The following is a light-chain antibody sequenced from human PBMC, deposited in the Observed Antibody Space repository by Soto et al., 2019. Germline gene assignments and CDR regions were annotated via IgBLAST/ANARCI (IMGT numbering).Light chain of an antibody. CDR2: RSS. CDR3: QQYQNLWT. CDR1: QTIYSN. J-gene: IGKJ1*01. Sequence: TGMTQSPATLSVSPGERAPLSCRASQTIYSNVAWYQQRPGQPPRLLIYRSSSRATGIPARFSGSGSGTEFTLTINSLQSEDFAVYYCQQYQNLWTFGQGTKVDI. V-gene: IGKV3-15*01.